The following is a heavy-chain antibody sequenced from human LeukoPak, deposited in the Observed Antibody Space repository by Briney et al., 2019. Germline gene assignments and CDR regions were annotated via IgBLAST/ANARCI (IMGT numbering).Heavy chain of an antibody. CDR3: ARAMVRGVIIIPYNWFDP. J-gene: IGHJ5*02. CDR1: GYTFTGYY. Sequence: ASVKVSCKASGYTFTGYYMHGVRQAPGQGLEWMGWINPNSGGTNYAQKFQGRVTMTRDTSISTAYMELSRLRSDDTAVYYCARAMVRGVIIIPYNWFDPWGQGTLATVSS. CDR2: INPNSGGT. V-gene: IGHV1-2*02. D-gene: IGHD3-10*01.